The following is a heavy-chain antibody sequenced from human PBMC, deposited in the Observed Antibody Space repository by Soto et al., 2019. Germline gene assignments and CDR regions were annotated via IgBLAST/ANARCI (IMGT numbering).Heavy chain of an antibody. J-gene: IGHJ6*03. CDR3: GRSEPAPTRNYYYCMDV. D-gene: IGHD2-2*01. CDR2: ITPGAAA. Sequence: QVQLQQWGAGLLKSSETLSLTYDVYGGSFSGHFWGWVRQPPGRGPERIGEITPGAAATYAPSLMGRVTTSTNTSKHQYPLRLTVVTAADTPVSYCGRSEPAPTRNYYYCMDVWGKGTTVADSS. CDR1: GGSFSGHF. V-gene: IGHV4-34*01.